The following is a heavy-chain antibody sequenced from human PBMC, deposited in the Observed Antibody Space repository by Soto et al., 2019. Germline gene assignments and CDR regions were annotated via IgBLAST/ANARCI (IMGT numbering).Heavy chain of an antibody. D-gene: IGHD3-22*01. CDR3: ARRTYYLERQNWFDP. V-gene: IGHV5-51*01. Sequence: EVQLVQSGAEVKKPGESLRISCRDSGYDFTTYWIGWVRQMPGRGLEWVAIIHPSDSDARYSPSLQGQVTISADKSINTIYLQWRSLKASDTAMYYCARRTYYLERQNWFDPWGQGTLVTVSS. CDR1: GYDFTTYW. J-gene: IGHJ5*02. CDR2: IHPSDSDA.